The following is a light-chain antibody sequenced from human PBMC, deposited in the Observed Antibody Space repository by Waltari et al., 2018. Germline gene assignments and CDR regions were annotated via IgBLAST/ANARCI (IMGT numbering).Light chain of an antibody. J-gene: IGLJ2*01. CDR2: EVN. CDR1: NSDIGTYNY. Sequence: QSALTQPPSASGSPGPSVTISCSGTNSDIGTYNYVSWFQQPPGRAPKRLIYEVNKRPSGVPDRFSGSKSDNRASLTVSGLQADDEAVYHCSSYAGSNTLVFGGGTKLTVL. V-gene: IGLV2-8*01. CDR3: SSYAGSNTLV.